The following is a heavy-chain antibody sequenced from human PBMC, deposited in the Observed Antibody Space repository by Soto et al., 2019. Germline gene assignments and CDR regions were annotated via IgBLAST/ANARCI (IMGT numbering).Heavy chain of an antibody. CDR2: IIPILGIA. J-gene: IGHJ4*02. CDR1: GGTFSSYT. CDR3: ARSGVATNADY. D-gene: IGHD2-15*01. V-gene: IGHV1-69*02. Sequence: QVQLVQSGAEVKKPGSSVKVSCKASGGTFSSYTISWVRQAPGQGLEWMGRIIPILGIANYAQKFQGRVTITADKSTSTAYMELSSLSSEDTAVYYCARSGVATNADYWGQGTLVTVSS.